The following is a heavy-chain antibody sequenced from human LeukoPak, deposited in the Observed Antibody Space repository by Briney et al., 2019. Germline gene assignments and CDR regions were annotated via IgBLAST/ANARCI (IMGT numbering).Heavy chain of an antibody. CDR2: IYYSGST. Sequence: SETLSLTCTVSGGSISSYYWSWIRQPPGKGLEWIGYIYYSGSTNYNPSLKSRVTISVDMSKNQFSLKLSSVTAADTAVYYCARVRGIHSSSWHLLDYWGQGTLVTVSS. V-gene: IGHV4-59*01. CDR1: GGSISSYY. D-gene: IGHD6-13*01. J-gene: IGHJ4*02. CDR3: ARVRGIHSSSWHLLDY.